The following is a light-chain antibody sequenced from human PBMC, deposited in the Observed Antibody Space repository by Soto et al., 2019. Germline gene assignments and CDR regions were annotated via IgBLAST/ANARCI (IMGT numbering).Light chain of an antibody. CDR3: LQNYTVPRT. V-gene: IGKV1-39*01. CDR1: QSISTS. J-gene: IGKJ2*01. Sequence: DIQMTQSPSSLSASVGDRVTITCRASQSISTSLCWFQQKPGRAPKLLISDASTLQSGVPSRFSGSGFGTDFTLTISSLQPEDFQAYYGLQNYTVPRTFGQGTNLDIK. CDR2: DAS.